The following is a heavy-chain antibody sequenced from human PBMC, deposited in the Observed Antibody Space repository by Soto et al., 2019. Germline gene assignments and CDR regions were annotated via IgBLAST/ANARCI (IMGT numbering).Heavy chain of an antibody. V-gene: IGHV4-39*01. D-gene: IGHD1-26*01. CDR1: GGSISSSSYY. J-gene: IGHJ6*02. CDR3: ARRGSYHYYYYGMDV. Sequence: SETLSLTCTVSGGSISSSSYYWGWIRQPPGKGLEWIGSIYYSGSTYYNPSLKSRVTISVDTSKNQFSLKLSSVTAADTAVYYCARRGSYHYYYYGMDVWGQGTTVTVSS. CDR2: IYYSGST.